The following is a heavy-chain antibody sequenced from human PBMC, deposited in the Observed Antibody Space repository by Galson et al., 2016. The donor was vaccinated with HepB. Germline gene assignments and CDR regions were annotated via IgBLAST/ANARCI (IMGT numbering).Heavy chain of an antibody. V-gene: IGHV3-7*01. J-gene: IGHJ5*01. CDR1: GFRFSDYW. CDR3: AREVSQPGFDS. CDR2: MKGDGSDK. Sequence: SLRLCCAASGFRFSDYWMIWVRQAPGKGLEWVANMKGDGSDKSYVDSVKGRFTISRDNAKNSLYLQMNSLRVKDTGLYYCAREVSQPGFDSWGQGTLVTVSS. D-gene: IGHD4-11*01.